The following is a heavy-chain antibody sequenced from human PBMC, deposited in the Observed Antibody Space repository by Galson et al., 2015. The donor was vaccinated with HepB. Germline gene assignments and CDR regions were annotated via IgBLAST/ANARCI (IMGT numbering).Heavy chain of an antibody. CDR1: GFTFSSYW. V-gene: IGHV3-7*03. CDR3: ARDNWAVAGYQPNYYYYGMDV. Sequence: SLRLSCAASGFTFSSYWMSWVRQAPGKGLEWVANIKQDGSEKYYVDSVKGRFTISRDNAKNSPYLQMNSLRAEDTAVYYCARDNWAVAGYQPNYYYYGMDVWGQGTTVTVSS. J-gene: IGHJ6*02. CDR2: IKQDGSEK. D-gene: IGHD6-19*01.